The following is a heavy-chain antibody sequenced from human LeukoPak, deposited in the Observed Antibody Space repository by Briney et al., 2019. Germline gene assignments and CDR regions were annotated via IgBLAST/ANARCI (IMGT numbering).Heavy chain of an antibody. Sequence: GGSLRLSCAASGFTFTNAWMNWVRQAPGKGLEWVGRIKRRTEGGTTDYAAPVKGRFTISRDDSKNTLYLQMNTMKTEDTAVYYCTTVLTICSIGECFPLGGYEYWGQGTRVTVSS. D-gene: IGHD2-8*01. CDR3: TTVLTICSIGECFPLGGYEY. CDR2: IKRRTEGGTT. CDR1: GFTFTNAW. J-gene: IGHJ4*02. V-gene: IGHV3-15*01.